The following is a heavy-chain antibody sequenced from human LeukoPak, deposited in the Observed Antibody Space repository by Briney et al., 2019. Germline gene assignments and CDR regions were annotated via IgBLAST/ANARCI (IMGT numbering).Heavy chain of an antibody. CDR2: IYPGDSDT. CDR1: GYSFANYW. Sequence: GESLKVSCKASGYSFANYWIGWVRQMPGKGLEWMGMIYPGDSDTRYSPSFQGQVTISADQSISTAYLQWSSLKASDTAMYYCAKGGTLTAGRAFDNWGQGTLVTVSP. D-gene: IGHD6-13*01. V-gene: IGHV5-51*01. J-gene: IGHJ4*02. CDR3: AKGGTLTAGRAFDN.